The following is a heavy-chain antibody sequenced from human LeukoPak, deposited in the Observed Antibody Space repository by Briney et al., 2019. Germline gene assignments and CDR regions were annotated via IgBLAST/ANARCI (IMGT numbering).Heavy chain of an antibody. V-gene: IGHV1-2*02. J-gene: IGHJ4*02. CDR2: INPNSGGT. CDR1: GYTFTGYY. CDR3: ARDYGSSWPIDY. D-gene: IGHD6-13*01. Sequence: GASVKVSCKASGYTFTGYYMHCVRQAPGQGLEWMGWINPNSGGTNYAQKFQGRVTMTRDTSISTAYMELSRLRSDDTAVYYCARDYGSSWPIDYWGQGTLVTVSS.